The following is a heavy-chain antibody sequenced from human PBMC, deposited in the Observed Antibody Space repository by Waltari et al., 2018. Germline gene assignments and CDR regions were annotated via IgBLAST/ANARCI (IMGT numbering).Heavy chain of an antibody. V-gene: IGHV1-24*01. CDR2: FAPEDGEA. CDR3: ATVLLWFRWFDP. J-gene: IGHJ5*02. CDR1: GYTLTELS. Sequence: QVQLVQSGAEVKKPGASVKVSCKVSGYTLTELSMHWVRQAPGKGVEWMGGFAPEDGEAIYARKFQARFPMTEDTSTYTAYMVLSSLRSEYTAVYYCATVLLWFRWFDPWGQGTLVTVSS. D-gene: IGHD3-10*01.